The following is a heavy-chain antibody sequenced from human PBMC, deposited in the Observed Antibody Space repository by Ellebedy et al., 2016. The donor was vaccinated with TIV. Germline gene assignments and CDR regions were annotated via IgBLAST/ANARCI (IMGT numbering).Heavy chain of an antibody. J-gene: IGHJ4*02. V-gene: IGHV3-7*01. CDR3: ARGGASSSRYWRN. CDR1: GFAFDTDW. Sequence: GESLKISCAAFGFAFDTDWRTWVRQVPGKGLEWVANINQGGNDNSYVDSVEGRFTISRNNAKYSLFLQMDSLGGEDTAVYYCARGGASSSRYWRNWGQGALVTVSS. CDR2: INQGGNDN. D-gene: IGHD6-13*01.